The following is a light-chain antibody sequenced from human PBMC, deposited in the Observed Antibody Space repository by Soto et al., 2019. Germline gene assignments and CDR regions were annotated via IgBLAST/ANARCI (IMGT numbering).Light chain of an antibody. CDR1: QGISSY. J-gene: IGKJ1*01. V-gene: IGKV1-27*01. CDR3: QKYDSAPET. Sequence: DIQMTQSPSSLSASVGDRVTITCRASQGISSYLAWYQQKPGKVPKVLIYAASTLHSGVPSRFSGSGSGTEFTLTISNVQPEDVANSYCQKYDSAPETFGQGTKVEIK. CDR2: AAS.